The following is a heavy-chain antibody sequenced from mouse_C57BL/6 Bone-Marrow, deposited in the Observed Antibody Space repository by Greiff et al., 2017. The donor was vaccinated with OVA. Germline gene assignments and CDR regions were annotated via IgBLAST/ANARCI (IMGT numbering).Heavy chain of an antibody. Sequence: VQLQQPGAELVKPGASVKVSCKASGYTFTSYWMHWVKQRPGQGLEWIGRIDPEDGETKYAPKFQGKATITADTSSNTAYLQLSSLTSEDTAVYYCARLLRSGPHWYFDVWGTGTTVTVSS. D-gene: IGHD1-1*01. J-gene: IGHJ1*03. V-gene: IGHV14-2*01. CDR1: GYTFTSYW. CDR3: ARLLRSGPHWYFDV. CDR2: IDPEDGET.